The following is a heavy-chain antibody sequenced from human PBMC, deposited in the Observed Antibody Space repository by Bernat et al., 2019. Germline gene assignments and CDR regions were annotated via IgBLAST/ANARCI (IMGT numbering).Heavy chain of an antibody. CDR2: VSSDGSDK. V-gene: IGHV3-30-3*01. CDR3: ARDGPSSSLEY. CDR1: GFTFNGYA. Sequence: QVQLVESGGGVVQPGRSLRLSCAASGFTFNGYAMHWVRQAPGKGLEWVAVVSSDGSDKYYADSLKGRFTISRDNSKSTLYLQMNSLRAEDTAVYYCARDGPSSSLEYWGQGTLVTVSS. J-gene: IGHJ4*02. D-gene: IGHD2-2*01.